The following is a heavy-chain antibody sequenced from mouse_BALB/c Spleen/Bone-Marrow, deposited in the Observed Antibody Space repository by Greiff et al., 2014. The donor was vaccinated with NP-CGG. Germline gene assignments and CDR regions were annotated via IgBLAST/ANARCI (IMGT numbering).Heavy chain of an antibody. CDR1: GYTFTSYT. Sequence: QVQLQQSGAELARPGASVKMSCKASGYTFTSYTIHWVKQRPGQGLEWIGYINPRSDYTNYNQKFKDKATLTADKSSSTAYMQLSSLTSEDSAVYYCAREGLRAWFVYWGQGTLVTVSA. V-gene: IGHV1-4*01. J-gene: IGHJ3*01. CDR3: AREGLRAWFVY. CDR2: INPRSDYT. D-gene: IGHD2-4*01.